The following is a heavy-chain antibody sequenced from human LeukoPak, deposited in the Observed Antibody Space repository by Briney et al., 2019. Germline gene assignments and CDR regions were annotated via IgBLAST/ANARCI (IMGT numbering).Heavy chain of an antibody. CDR2: IGAYNGDT. Sequence: ASVKVSCKGSGYIFRYYGISWVRQAPGQGLEWMGWIGAYNGDTKYAQKFQDRVTMTTDTPTSTAYMELRSLRSDDTAVYYCARDPSNTSGRYVYFDFWGQGTVVTVSS. CDR1: GYIFRYYG. D-gene: IGHD6-19*01. CDR3: ARDPSNTSGRYVYFDF. J-gene: IGHJ4*02. V-gene: IGHV1-18*04.